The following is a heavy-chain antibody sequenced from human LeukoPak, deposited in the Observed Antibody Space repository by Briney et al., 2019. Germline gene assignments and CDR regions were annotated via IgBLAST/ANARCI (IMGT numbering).Heavy chain of an antibody. D-gene: IGHD5-24*01. CDR3: ARDYRDGAFDI. J-gene: IGHJ3*02. CDR1: GGSISSSSYY. CDR2: IYYSGST. V-gene: IGHV4-39*07. Sequence: SETLSLTCTVSGGSISSSSYYWGWIRQPPGKGLEWIGYIYYSGSTYYNPSLKSRVTISVDTSKNQFSLKLSSVTAADTAVYYCARDYRDGAFDIWGQGTMVTVSS.